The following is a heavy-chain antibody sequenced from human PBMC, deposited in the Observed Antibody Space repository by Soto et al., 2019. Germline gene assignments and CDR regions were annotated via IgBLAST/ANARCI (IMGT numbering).Heavy chain of an antibody. CDR3: ARGVTMVRGVIHTPYFDY. D-gene: IGHD3-10*01. Sequence: QVQLQESGPGLVKPSQTLSLTCTVSGGSISSGGYYWSWIRQHPGKGLEWIGYIYYSGSTYYNPSRKSRVTISVDTSKHQFSLKLSSVTAADTAVYYWARGVTMVRGVIHTPYFDYWGQGTRVTVSS. J-gene: IGHJ4*02. CDR2: IYYSGST. CDR1: GGSISSGGYY. V-gene: IGHV4-31*03.